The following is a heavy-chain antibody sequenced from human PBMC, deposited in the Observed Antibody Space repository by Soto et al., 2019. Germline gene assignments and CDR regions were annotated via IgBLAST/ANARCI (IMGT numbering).Heavy chain of an antibody. J-gene: IGHJ1*01. CDR1: GGSISSYY. CDR3: AIGTAMRGKYYDILTGYSAEYFQH. D-gene: IGHD3-9*01. V-gene: IGHV4-59*01. Sequence: SETLSLTCTVSGGSISSYYWSWIRQPPGKGLEWIGYIYYSGSTNYNPSLKSRVTISVDTSKNQFSLKLSSVTAADTAVYYCAIGTAMRGKYYDILTGYSAEYFQHWGQGTLVTVSS. CDR2: IYYSGST.